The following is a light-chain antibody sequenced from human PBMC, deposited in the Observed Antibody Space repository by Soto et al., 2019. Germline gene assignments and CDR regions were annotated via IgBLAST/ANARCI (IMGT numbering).Light chain of an antibody. CDR1: NIGDKR. CDR2: YDS. Sequence: SYELTQPPSVSVAPEKTTTITCGGNNIGDKRVHWYRQKSGQAPVFLISYDSDRPSGIPERFSGSNSGNTATLTISRVEAGDEADYYCQVWDIMTDNYVVGGGTKLTVL. CDR3: QVWDIMTDNYV. J-gene: IGLJ1*01. V-gene: IGLV3-21*04.